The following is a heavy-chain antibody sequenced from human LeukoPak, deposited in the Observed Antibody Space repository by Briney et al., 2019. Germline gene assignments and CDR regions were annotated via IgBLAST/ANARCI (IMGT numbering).Heavy chain of an antibody. CDR2: ISWNSGSI. Sequence: SLRLSCAASGFTFDDYAIHWVRQFPGKGLGWVSGISWNSGSIGYADSVKGQFTISRDNAKNSLYLQMNSLRAEDMALYYCARSPPHYYYYYMDVWGKGTTVTVSS. D-gene: IGHD3-10*01. V-gene: IGHV3-9*03. J-gene: IGHJ6*03. CDR1: GFTFDDYA. CDR3: ARSPPHYYYYYMDV.